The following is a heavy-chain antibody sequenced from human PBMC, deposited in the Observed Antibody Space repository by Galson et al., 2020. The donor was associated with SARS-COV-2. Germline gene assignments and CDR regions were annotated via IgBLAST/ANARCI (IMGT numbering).Heavy chain of an antibody. CDR3: ARQGCGGDCYFDGMDV. CDR2: IYYSGST. CDR1: GGSISSSSYY. D-gene: IGHD2-21*02. V-gene: IGHV4-39*01. J-gene: IGHJ6*02. Sequence: ETSETLSLTCTVSGGSISSSSYYWGWIRQPPGKGLEWIGSIYYSGSTYYNPSLKSRVTISVDTSKNQFSLKLSSVTAADTAVYYCARQGCGGDCYFDGMDVWGQGTTVTVSS.